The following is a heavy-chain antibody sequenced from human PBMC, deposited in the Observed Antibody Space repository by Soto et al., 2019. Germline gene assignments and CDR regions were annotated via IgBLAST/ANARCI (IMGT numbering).Heavy chain of an antibody. J-gene: IGHJ5*02. Sequence: PSETLSLTCTVSGGSTSSFYWSWIRQPPGKGLGWIGYIYYNGGANYNPSLKSRVTISVDTSKKQLPLRLSSVTAADTAVYYCVRDVSAVGTDLFAPWGQGTLVTVSS. CDR1: GGSTSSFY. V-gene: IGHV4-59*01. CDR3: VRDVSAVGTDLFAP. D-gene: IGHD6-13*01. CDR2: IYYNGGA.